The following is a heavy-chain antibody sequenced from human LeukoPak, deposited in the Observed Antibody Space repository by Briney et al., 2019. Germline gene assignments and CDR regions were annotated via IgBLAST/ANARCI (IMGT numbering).Heavy chain of an antibody. CDR2: IGGSGDNA. CDR3: AKGLQLERPPTYYYYGMDV. J-gene: IGHJ6*02. D-gene: IGHD1-1*01. Sequence: GGSLRLSCAASGFTFRNYAMSWVRQAPGKGLEWVSTIGGSGDNAYYADSVKGRFTISRDNSKNTLFLQMNSLRAEDTAVYYCAKGLQLERPPTYYYYGMDVWGQGTTVTVSS. V-gene: IGHV3-23*01. CDR1: GFTFRNYA.